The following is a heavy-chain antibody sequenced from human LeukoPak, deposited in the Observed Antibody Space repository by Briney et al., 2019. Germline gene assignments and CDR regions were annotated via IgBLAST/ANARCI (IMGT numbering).Heavy chain of an antibody. Sequence: GGSLRLSCTASGFTFRTYAMNWVRQAPGKGLEWLSGISGSGNGTYYADSVKGRFIISRDNSKNMVYLQMNSLTVEDTATYYLAERTMAAFYSWGQGTL. J-gene: IGHJ4*02. V-gene: IGHV3-23*01. CDR3: AERTMAAFYS. D-gene: IGHD6-19*01. CDR1: GFTFRTYA. CDR2: ISGSGNGT.